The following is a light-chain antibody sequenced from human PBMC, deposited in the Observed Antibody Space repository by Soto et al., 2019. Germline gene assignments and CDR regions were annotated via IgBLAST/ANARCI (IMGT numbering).Light chain of an antibody. J-gene: IGLJ2*01. V-gene: IGLV3-9*01. CDR2: RDS. CDR1: NIGSKN. CDR3: RVWDSSTVV. Sequence: SSELTQPLSVSVALGQTARITCGGNNIGSKNVHWYQQKPGQAPVLVIYRDSNRPSGIPERFSGSNSGNTATLTISRAQAGDEADYYCRVWDSSTVVFGGGTKLTVL.